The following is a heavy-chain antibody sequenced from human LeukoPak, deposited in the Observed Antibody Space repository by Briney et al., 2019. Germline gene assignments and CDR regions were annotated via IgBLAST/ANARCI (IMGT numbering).Heavy chain of an antibody. CDR1: GFTFSSYE. CDR3: AKWSEYYYDSSGFDY. V-gene: IGHV3-23*01. CDR2: ISGSGGST. D-gene: IGHD3-22*01. J-gene: IGHJ4*02. Sequence: QAGGSLRLSCAASGFTFSSYEMNWVRQAPGKGLEWVSAISGSGGSTYYADSVKGRFTISRDNSKNTLYLQMNSLRAEDTAVYYCAKWSEYYYDSSGFDYWGQGTLVTVSS.